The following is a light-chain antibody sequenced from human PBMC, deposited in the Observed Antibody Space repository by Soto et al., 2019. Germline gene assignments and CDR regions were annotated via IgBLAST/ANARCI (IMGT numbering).Light chain of an antibody. CDR2: DAS. J-gene: IGKJ1*01. CDR1: QSVSSY. Sequence: EIGLTQSPATLSLSPGERATLSCRASQSVSSYLAWYQQKPGQAPRLLIYDASNRATGIPARFSGSGSGTDLTLTISSLEPEDFAVYYCQQRSNWRRTFGQGTKVEIK. CDR3: QQRSNWRRT. V-gene: IGKV3-11*01.